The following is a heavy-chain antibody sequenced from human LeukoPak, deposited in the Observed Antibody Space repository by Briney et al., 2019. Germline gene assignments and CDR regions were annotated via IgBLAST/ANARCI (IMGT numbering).Heavy chain of an antibody. J-gene: IGHJ4*02. CDR2: MSDRGST. Sequence: SETLSLTCTVSGASISTYYWSWIRQPPGKGLEWIGYMSDRGSTNYSPSLRSRVTISVDTSKNQFSLKLTSVTAAASAVYYCARCRDFWSGHYDYWGQGTLVTVSS. D-gene: IGHD3-3*01. CDR1: GASISTYY. V-gene: IGHV4-59*01. CDR3: ARCRDFWSGHYDY.